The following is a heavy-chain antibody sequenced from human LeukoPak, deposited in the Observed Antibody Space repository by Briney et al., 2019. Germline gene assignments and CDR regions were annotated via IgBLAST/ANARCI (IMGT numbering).Heavy chain of an antibody. CDR3: ARSPGITMIVVVITPFDY. Sequence: ASVKVSCKASGYTFTSYGISWVRQAPGQGLEWMGWISAYNGNTNYAQKLQGRVTMTTDTPTSTAYMELRSLRSDDTAVYYCARSPGITMIVVVITPFDYWGQGTLVTVSS. D-gene: IGHD3-22*01. V-gene: IGHV1-18*01. CDR1: GYTFTSYG. J-gene: IGHJ4*02. CDR2: ISAYNGNT.